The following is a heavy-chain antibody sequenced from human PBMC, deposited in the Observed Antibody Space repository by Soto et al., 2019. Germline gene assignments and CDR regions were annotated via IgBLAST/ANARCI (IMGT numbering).Heavy chain of an antibody. CDR3: ARRRASDYGGNHHPYYFDR. V-gene: IGHV4-34*01. D-gene: IGHD4-17*01. Sequence: PSETLSLTCGVYGGSFTGYYWTWIRQPPGERLEWIGEMNHDGITNYNPSLKSRVAITLDTSKNQFSLRLTSVTTADTAVYYCARRRASDYGGNHHPYYFDRWGQGALVTVSS. CDR1: GGSFTGYY. J-gene: IGHJ4*02. CDR2: MNHDGIT.